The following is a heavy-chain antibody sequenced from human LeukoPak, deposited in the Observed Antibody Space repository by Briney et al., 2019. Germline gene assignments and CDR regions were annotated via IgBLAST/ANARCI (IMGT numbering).Heavy chain of an antibody. V-gene: IGHV4-34*01. D-gene: IGHD5-18*01. CDR2: INHSGST. Sequence: SETLSLTCAVYGVSFSGYYWSWIRQPPGKGLEWIGEINHSGSTNYNPSLKSRVTISVDTSKNQFSLKLSSVTAADTAVYYCATKGCSYGTIDYWGQGTLVTVSS. CDR1: GVSFSGYY. J-gene: IGHJ4*02. CDR3: ATKGCSYGTIDY.